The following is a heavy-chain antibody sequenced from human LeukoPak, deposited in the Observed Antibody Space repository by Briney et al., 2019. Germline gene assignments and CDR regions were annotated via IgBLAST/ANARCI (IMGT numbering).Heavy chain of an antibody. CDR2: ISGSGGST. Sequence: PGGSLRLSCAASGFTFSSYAMSWVRQAPGKGLEWVSAISGSGGSTYYADSVKGRFTISRDNSKNTLYLQMNSLRAEDTAVYYCAKEGGPSCRRCLNWFDPWGQGTLVTVSS. J-gene: IGHJ5*02. V-gene: IGHV3-23*01. CDR3: AKEGGPSCRRCLNWFDP. D-gene: IGHD2-2*01. CDR1: GFTFSSYA.